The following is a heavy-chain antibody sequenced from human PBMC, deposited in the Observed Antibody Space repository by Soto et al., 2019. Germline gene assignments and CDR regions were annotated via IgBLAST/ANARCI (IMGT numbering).Heavy chain of an antibody. V-gene: IGHV4-34*01. D-gene: IGHD2-2*01. J-gene: IGHJ4*02. CDR3: ARGGLVVPTATRTFDY. CDR1: GGSFSGYY. CDR2: INHSGST. Sequence: QVQLQQWGAGLLKPSETLSLTCAVYGGSFSGYYWSWIRQPPGKGLEWIGEINHSGSTNYNPSLTSRVAAARAASKNQFCLELSSVTAADTAVYYCARGGLVVPTATRTFDYWGRGTLVTVSS.